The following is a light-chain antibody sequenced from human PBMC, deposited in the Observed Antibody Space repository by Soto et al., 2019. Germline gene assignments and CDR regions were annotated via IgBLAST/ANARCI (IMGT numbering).Light chain of an antibody. CDR1: QSVSNN. V-gene: IGKV3-15*01. CDR2: HAS. CDR3: QQYNKWPLT. Sequence: EIGMTQSPATLSVSPGERATRACRASQSVSNNLAWYQQKPGQAPRLLIYHASTRATGIPARFSGSGSGTEFTLTIRSLQSEDFAVYYCQQYNKWPLTFGGGTKVEIK. J-gene: IGKJ4*01.